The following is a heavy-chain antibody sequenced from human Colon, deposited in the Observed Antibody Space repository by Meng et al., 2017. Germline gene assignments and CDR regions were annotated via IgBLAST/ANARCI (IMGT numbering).Heavy chain of an antibody. V-gene: IGHV1-46*01. J-gene: IGHJ4*02. CDR2: SNPTGGRT. CDR1: GDTFTNYY. D-gene: IGHD3-16*01. Sequence: QLQLVQSGAEVKKPGASVKISCEAFGDTFTNYYVHWVRQAPGQRLEWMGLSNPTGGRTNYAQKFRGRVTMTRDTSTNTVHMELSSLASEDTALYYCVREFTGGYFDYWGQGTLVTVSS. CDR3: VREFTGGYFDY.